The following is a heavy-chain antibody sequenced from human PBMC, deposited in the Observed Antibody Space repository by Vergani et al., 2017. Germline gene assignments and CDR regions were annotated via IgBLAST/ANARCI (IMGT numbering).Heavy chain of an antibody. CDR1: GITFSSYA. CDR3: AKVCGSTSCPYGGGAFDV. V-gene: IGHV3-23*01. CDR2: IRGSGGST. Sequence: EVQLLESGGGLVPPGGSLRLSCAASGITFSSYAMSWVRQAPGKGPEWVSAIRGSGGSTYYAGSWKGRFTISRDNSKNTLYLQMTDLRAEDTATYYCAKVCGSTSCPYGGGAFDVLGHGTIVTGSS. J-gene: IGHJ3*01. D-gene: IGHD2-2*01.